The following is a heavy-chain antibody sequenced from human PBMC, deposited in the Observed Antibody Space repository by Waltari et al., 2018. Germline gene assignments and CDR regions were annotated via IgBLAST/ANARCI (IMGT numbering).Heavy chain of an antibody. D-gene: IGHD3-16*01. CDR2: ISYSGAT. V-gene: IGHV4-39*01. J-gene: IGHJ3*01. Sequence: QLNLQESGPGLVKPSATLLLTCSVSGGSITNNKHYWGWIRQPPGKGLEWTATISYSGATYYNPSLKSRVTISADTSKNQFALKLSSVTAADTAVYYCATYIGASIGTAAFDVWGQGTMVTVSS. CDR3: ATYIGASIGTAAFDV. CDR1: GGSITNNKHY.